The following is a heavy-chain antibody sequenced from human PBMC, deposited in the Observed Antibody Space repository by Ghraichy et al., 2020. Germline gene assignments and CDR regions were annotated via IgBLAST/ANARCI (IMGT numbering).Heavy chain of an antibody. CDR1: GDSVSSNSAA. CDR2: TYYRSKWYN. D-gene: IGHD3-10*01. CDR3: ARDARGSGSYYNVDAFDI. Sequence: SQTLSLTCAISGDSVSSNSAAWNWIRQSPSRGLEWLGRTYYRSKWYNDYAVSVKSRITINPDTSKNQFSLQLNSVTPEDTAVYYCARDARGSGSYYNVDAFDIWGQGTMVTVSS. J-gene: IGHJ3*02. V-gene: IGHV6-1*01.